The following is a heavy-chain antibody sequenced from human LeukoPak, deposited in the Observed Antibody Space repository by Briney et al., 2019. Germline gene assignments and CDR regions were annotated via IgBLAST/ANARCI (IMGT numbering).Heavy chain of an antibody. D-gene: IGHD3-22*01. J-gene: IGHJ6*03. CDR1: GYTFTSYY. V-gene: IGHV1-46*01. Sequence: GASVKVSCKASGYTFTSYYMHWVRQAPGQGLEWMGIINPSGGSTSYAQKFQGRVTMTRDTSTSTVYMELSSLRSEDTAVYYCAKDFLSSYYYDSSGYHYYYYMDVWGKGTTVTVSS. CDR3: AKDFLSSYYYDSSGYHYYYYMDV. CDR2: INPSGGST.